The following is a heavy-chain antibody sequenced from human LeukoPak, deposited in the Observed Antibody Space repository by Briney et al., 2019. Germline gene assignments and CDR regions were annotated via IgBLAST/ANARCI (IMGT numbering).Heavy chain of an antibody. V-gene: IGHV4-59*12. D-gene: IGHD6-13*01. CDR3: ARESPSSWYGIDF. Sequence: PSETLSLTCTVSGGSISSYYWSWIRHPLGKGLERIVYIYYSGSTNYNPSLKSRVTISVDTSTNQFSLYLNSVTAADTAVYYCARESPSSWYGIDFWGQGTLVTVSS. CDR1: GGSISSYY. CDR2: IYYSGST. J-gene: IGHJ4*02.